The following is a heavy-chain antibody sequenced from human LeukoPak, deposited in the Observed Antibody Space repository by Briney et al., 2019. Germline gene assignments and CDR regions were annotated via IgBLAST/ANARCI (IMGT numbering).Heavy chain of an antibody. CDR3: ARADCSSSTCYLRRSWFDP. CDR2: ISTSSRYI. Sequence: GGSLRLSCAASGFTLSNDMNWVRQAPGKGLEWVSSISTSSRYIYYKDSVRGRFTISRDDAKNSLYLEMNSLRAEDTAVYCCARADCSSSTCYLRRSWFDPWGQGTLVTVSS. D-gene: IGHD2-2*01. CDR1: GFTLSND. V-gene: IGHV3-21*01. J-gene: IGHJ5*02.